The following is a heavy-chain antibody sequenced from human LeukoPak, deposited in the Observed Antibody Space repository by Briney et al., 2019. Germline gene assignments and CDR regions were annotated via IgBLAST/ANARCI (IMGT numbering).Heavy chain of an antibody. J-gene: IGHJ4*02. CDR2: ISYDGSNK. D-gene: IGHD6-6*01. CDR3: ASDPSSSSFFDY. V-gene: IGHV3-30*04. CDR1: GFTFSSYA. Sequence: GRSLRLSCAASGFTFSSYAMHWVRQAPGKGLEWVAVISYDGSNKYYADSVKGRLTISRDNSKNTLYLQMNSLRAEDTAVYYCASDPSSSSFFDYWGQGTLVTVSS.